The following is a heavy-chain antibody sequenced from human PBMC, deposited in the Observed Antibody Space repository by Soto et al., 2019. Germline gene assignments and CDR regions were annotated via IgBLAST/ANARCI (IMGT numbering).Heavy chain of an antibody. J-gene: IGHJ3*02. Sequence: QVALVQSGAEVKKPGASMKVSCQDSGYTFNSFDIKLVRQATGQGLEWMGWMNPNSGNTAYAQKFQGRVTMTRNTSISTAYMELSSLRSEDTAVYYCPRERSSGAFDIWGQGTMVTVSS. D-gene: IGHD1-26*01. CDR1: GYTFNSFD. V-gene: IGHV1-8*01. CDR2: MNPNSGNT. CDR3: PRERSSGAFDI.